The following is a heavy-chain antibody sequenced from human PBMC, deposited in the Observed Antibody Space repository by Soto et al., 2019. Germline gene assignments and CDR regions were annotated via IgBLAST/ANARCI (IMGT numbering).Heavy chain of an antibody. CDR1: GGSISSSSYY. Sequence: SETLSLTCTVSGGSISSSSYYWGWIRQPPGKGLEWIGSIYYSGSTYYNPSLKSRVTISVDTSKNQFSLKLSSVTAADTAVYYCARLYRPLKWDIVVVPAATLDYWGQGTLVTVSS. V-gene: IGHV4-39*01. CDR3: ARLYRPLKWDIVVVPAATLDY. J-gene: IGHJ4*02. CDR2: IYYSGST. D-gene: IGHD2-2*01.